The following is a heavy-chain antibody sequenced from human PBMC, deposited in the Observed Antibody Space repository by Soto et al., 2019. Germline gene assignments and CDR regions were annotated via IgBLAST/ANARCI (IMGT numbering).Heavy chain of an antibody. CDR1: GGTFSSYT. CDR2: IIPILGIA. D-gene: IGHD6-13*01. V-gene: IGHV1-69*04. Sequence: SVKVSCKASGGTFSSYTISWVLQAPGQGLEWMGRIIPILGIANYAQKFQGRVTITADKSTSTAYMELSSLRSEDTAVYYCARDGSSWYDYYYGMDVWGQGTTVTVSS. CDR3: ARDGSSWYDYYYGMDV. J-gene: IGHJ6*02.